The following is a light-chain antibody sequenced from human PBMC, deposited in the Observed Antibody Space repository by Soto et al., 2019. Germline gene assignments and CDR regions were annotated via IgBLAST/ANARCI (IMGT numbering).Light chain of an antibody. J-gene: IGKJ1*01. Sequence: AIQITQSPSSLSASVGDRVTITCRASQSISSYLNWYQQKPGKAPKLLIYAASSLQSGVPSRFSGSGSGTDFTLTISSLQPEDFATYYCLQHYDYPRTFGLGTKVDIK. CDR3: LQHYDYPRT. V-gene: IGKV1-6*01. CDR2: AAS. CDR1: QSISSY.